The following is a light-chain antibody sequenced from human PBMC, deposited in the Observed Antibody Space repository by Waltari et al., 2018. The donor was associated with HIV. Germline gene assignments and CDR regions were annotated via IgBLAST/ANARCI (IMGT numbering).Light chain of an antibody. V-gene: IGLV2-14*01. Sequence: QSALTQPASVSGSPGQSITISCTGTTSDIAAYDLVSWYQHHPGKAPKLLIYGVSGRPSGVSSRFSGYKSGNTASLTISGLQAEDEADYYCNSYTSTSPLVIFGGGTKVTVL. CDR2: GVS. J-gene: IGLJ2*01. CDR3: NSYTSTSPLVI. CDR1: TSDIAAYDL.